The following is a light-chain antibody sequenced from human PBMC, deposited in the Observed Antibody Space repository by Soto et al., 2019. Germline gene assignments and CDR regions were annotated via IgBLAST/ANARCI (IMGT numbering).Light chain of an antibody. J-gene: IGLJ3*02. CDR2: EAT. V-gene: IGLV2-23*02. Sequence: QSALTQPASVSGSPGQSITISCTGTSSDIGRYNLVSWYQQNPGKPPKLMIYEATKRHSGVSNRFSGSKSGNTASLTISGLQAADEADFYCSLYASIRTFMFGGGTNVTVL. CDR3: SLYASIRTFM. CDR1: SSDIGRYNL.